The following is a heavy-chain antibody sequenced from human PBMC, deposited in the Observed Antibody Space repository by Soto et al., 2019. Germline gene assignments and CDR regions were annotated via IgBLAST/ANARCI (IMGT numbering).Heavy chain of an antibody. CDR1: GFTFGSYS. CDR3: AKDGGYSYGPYDY. CDR2: ISSSSSTI. V-gene: IGHV3-48*01. D-gene: IGHD5-18*01. J-gene: IGHJ4*02. Sequence: GGSLRLSCAASGFTFGSYSMNWVRQAPGKGLEWVSYISSSSSTIYYADSVEGRFTTSRDNAKNSLYLQMNSLRAEDTAVYYCAKDGGYSYGPYDYWGQGTLVTV.